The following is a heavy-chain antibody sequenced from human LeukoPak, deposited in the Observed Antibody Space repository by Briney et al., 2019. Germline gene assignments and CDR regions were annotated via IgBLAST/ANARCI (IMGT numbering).Heavy chain of an antibody. CDR1: GGSISSNNW. J-gene: IGHJ6*02. D-gene: IGHD3-22*01. CDR2: IYHSGSP. CDR3: ARDSYYYDSSGYSAPGGMDV. V-gene: IGHV4-4*02. Sequence: SETPSLTCAVSGGSISSNNWWGWVRQPPGKGLEWIGEIYHSGSPNYNPSLKSRVTISVDKSRNHFSLNLSSVTAADTAVYYCARDSYYYDSSGYSAPGGMDVWGQGTTVTVSS.